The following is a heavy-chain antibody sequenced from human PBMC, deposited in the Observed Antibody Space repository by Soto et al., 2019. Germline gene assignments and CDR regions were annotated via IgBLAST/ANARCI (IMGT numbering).Heavy chain of an antibody. CDR3: ATAYVYDFENSDYYRDAFDI. Sequence: GESLKISCKASGYSFSFYWIGWVRQMPGKGLEWMAIMYPDDSDIRYSPSFEAHVTISADKSTSTAFLQWSSLKASDTAMYYCATAYVYDFENSDYYRDAFDIWGQGTLVTVSS. J-gene: IGHJ3*02. D-gene: IGHD3-22*01. V-gene: IGHV5-51*01. CDR1: GYSFSFYW. CDR2: MYPDDSDI.